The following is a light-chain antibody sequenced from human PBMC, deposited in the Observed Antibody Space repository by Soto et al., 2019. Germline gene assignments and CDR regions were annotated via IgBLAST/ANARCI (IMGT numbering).Light chain of an antibody. CDR1: QSVSSY. CDR3: QQRSNWLFT. CDR2: DAS. J-gene: IGKJ3*01. V-gene: IGKV3-11*01. Sequence: EIVLTQSPATLSLSPGDRATLSCRASQSVSSYLAWYQQKPGQAPRLLIYDASNRATGIPARFSGSGSGTDFTLTISSLEPEDFAVYYCQQRSNWLFTFGPGTKVYIK.